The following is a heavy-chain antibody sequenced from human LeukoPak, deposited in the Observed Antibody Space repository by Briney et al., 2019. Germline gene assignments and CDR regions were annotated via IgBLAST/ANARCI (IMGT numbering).Heavy chain of an antibody. CDR1: GLTFSSQW. CDR3: TKAKWLLKY. CDR2: SKNTADGGTT. D-gene: IGHD5-12*01. V-gene: IGHV3-15*01. Sequence: GGSLRLSCAASGLTFSSQWMSWVRQAPGKGLEWVGRSKNTADGGTTDYAAPVKGRFTISRDDSKSTLYLQMNSLKTEDTAVYFCTKAKWLLKYWGQGTLVTVSS. J-gene: IGHJ4*02.